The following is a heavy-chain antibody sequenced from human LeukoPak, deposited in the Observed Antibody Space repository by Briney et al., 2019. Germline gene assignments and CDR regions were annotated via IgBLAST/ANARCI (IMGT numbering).Heavy chain of an antibody. D-gene: IGHD1-26*01. CDR3: AKPSGSYQGFDY. CDR2: ISSSSSYI. CDR1: GFTLSSYR. J-gene: IGHJ4*02. Sequence: GGSLRLSCAASGFTLSSYRMNWVRQAPGKGLEWVSSISSSSSYIYYADSVKGRFTISRDNAKNSLYLQMNSLRAEDTAVYYCAKPSGSYQGFDYWGQGTLVTVSS. V-gene: IGHV3-21*04.